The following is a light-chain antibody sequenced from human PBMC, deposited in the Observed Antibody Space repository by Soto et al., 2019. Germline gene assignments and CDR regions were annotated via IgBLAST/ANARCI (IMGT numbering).Light chain of an antibody. CDR2: GTS. CDR3: QKYVGSSYT. V-gene: IGKV3-20*01. J-gene: IGKJ2*01. CDR1: QSVCSY. Sequence: EIVLTQSPGTLSLSPGERATLSCRASQSVCSYLAWHQQKPGQAPRLIILGTSRRATGIPDRFSGSGSGTHLTLTISRLEPEDFSVYYCQKYVGSSYTFGQGTKLEIK.